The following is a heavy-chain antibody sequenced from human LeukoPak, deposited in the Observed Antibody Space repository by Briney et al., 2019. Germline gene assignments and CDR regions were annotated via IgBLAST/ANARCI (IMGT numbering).Heavy chain of an antibody. J-gene: IGHJ6*03. V-gene: IGHV3-21*04. Sequence: GGSLRLSCAASGFTFSTYSFNWVRQAPGKGLEWVSFISSSSNYKYYADSMKGRFTISRDNAKNSLYLQMNSLRAEDTAVYYCARVAVLRYFDWLPTSSSDYYYMDVWGKGTTVTISS. CDR2: ISSSSNYK. D-gene: IGHD3-9*01. CDR1: GFTFSTYS. CDR3: ARVAVLRYFDWLPTSSSDYYYMDV.